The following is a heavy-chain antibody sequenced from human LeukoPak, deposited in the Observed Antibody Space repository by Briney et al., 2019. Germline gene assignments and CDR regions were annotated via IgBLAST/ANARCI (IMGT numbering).Heavy chain of an antibody. CDR1: GISLDGSP. Sequence: PGGSLRLSCAASGISLDGSPIHWVRQASGKALEWVGRIRSKANDYATGYGASVKGRFIISRDDSKNMSYLEMNSLTTEDTAVYFFQAYYYFYMDVWGKGSTVTVSS. CDR3: QAYYYFYMDV. CDR2: IRSKANDYAT. V-gene: IGHV3-73*01. J-gene: IGHJ6*03.